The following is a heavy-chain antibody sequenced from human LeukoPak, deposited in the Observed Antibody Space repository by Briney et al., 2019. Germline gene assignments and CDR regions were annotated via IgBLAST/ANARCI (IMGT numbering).Heavy chain of an antibody. D-gene: IGHD3-10*01. CDR2: IGGSGSNT. CDR3: ARSSLGRGVSGFGY. Sequence: PGGSLRLSCAASGFTFSNYGMSWVRQAPGKGLEWVSFIGGSGSNTYYADSVKGRFTISRDNSKNTLYLQMNSLRAEDTARYYCARSSLGRGVSGFGYRGQGTVVTVSS. V-gene: IGHV3-23*01. CDR1: GFTFSNYG. J-gene: IGHJ4*02.